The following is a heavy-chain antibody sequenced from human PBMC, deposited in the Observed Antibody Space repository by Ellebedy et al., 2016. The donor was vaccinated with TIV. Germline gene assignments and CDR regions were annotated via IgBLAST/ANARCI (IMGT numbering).Heavy chain of an antibody. CDR3: ARRGSYGDYAVQVNSWFDT. J-gene: IGHJ5*02. CDR1: GFTFRSDW. D-gene: IGHD4-17*01. CDR2: IYQDGSEK. Sequence: PGGSLRLSCVASGFTFRSDWMSWVRQAPGKGLEWVANIYQDGSEKYYVDSVKGRFTISRDNAKSSMYLQMDSLRVEDTAVYYCARRGSYGDYAVQVNSWFDTWGQGTLVTVSS. V-gene: IGHV3-7*01.